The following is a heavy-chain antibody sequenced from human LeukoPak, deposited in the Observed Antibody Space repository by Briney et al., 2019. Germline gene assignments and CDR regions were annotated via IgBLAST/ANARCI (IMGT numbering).Heavy chain of an antibody. CDR2: INHSGST. V-gene: IGHV4-34*01. CDR3: ARESPVAAAGIDY. D-gene: IGHD6-13*01. J-gene: IGHJ4*02. CDR1: GGSFSGYY. Sequence: PSETLSLTCAVYGGSFSGYYWSWIRQPPGKGLEWIGEINHSGSTNYNSSLKSRVTISVATSKNQFSLKLSSVTAAATAVYYCARESPVAAAGIDYWGQGTLVTVSS.